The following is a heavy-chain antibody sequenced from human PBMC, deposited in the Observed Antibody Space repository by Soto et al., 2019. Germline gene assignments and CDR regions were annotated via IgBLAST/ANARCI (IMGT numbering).Heavy chain of an antibody. CDR1: GGSISSGGYS. Sequence: KPSETLSLTCAVSGGSISSGGYSWSWIRQPPGKGLEWIGYIYHSGSTYYNPSLKSRVTISVDRSKNQFSLKLSSVTAADTAVYYCARDGGYSYGYFDYWGQGTLVTVSS. CDR2: IYHSGST. CDR3: ARDGGYSYGYFDY. V-gene: IGHV4-30-2*01. D-gene: IGHD5-18*01. J-gene: IGHJ4*02.